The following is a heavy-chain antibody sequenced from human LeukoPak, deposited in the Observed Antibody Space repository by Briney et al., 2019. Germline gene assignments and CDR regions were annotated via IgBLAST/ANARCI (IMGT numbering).Heavy chain of an antibody. Sequence: SETPSLTCTVSGGSISSSSYYWGWIRQPPGKGLEWIGSIYYSGSTCYNPSLKSRVTISVDTSKNQFSLKLSSVTAADTAVYYCARLSGFWSGYYDYWGQGTLVTVSS. D-gene: IGHD3-3*01. CDR3: ARLSGFWSGYYDY. J-gene: IGHJ4*02. CDR1: GGSISSSSYY. V-gene: IGHV4-39*01. CDR2: IYYSGST.